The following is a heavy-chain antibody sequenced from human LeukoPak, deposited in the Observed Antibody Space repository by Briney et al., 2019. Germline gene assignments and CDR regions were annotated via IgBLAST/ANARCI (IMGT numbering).Heavy chain of an antibody. Sequence: GGSLRLSCAASGFTFSNYGLSWVRQAAGKGLEWVSAISGGGSATYYADSVKGRFTISRDNSKNTLFLQMNTLRADDTAVYYCAGGAGVYYYGMDVRGPGTSVTVSS. J-gene: IGHJ6*02. V-gene: IGHV3-23*01. CDR1: GFTFSNYG. CDR2: ISGGGSAT. CDR3: AGGAGVYYYGMDV.